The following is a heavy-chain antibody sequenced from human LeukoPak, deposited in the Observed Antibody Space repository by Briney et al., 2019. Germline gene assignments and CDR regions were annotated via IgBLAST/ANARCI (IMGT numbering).Heavy chain of an antibody. V-gene: IGHV3-15*01. J-gene: IGHJ3*02. CDR3: TTDRSWGNDAFDI. Sequence: GGSLRLSCAASGFTFSNAWMRWVRQAPGKGLEWVGRIKSKTDGGTTDYAAPVKGRFTISRDDSKNTLYLQMNSLKTEDTAVYYCTTDRSWGNDAFDIWGQGTMVTVSS. D-gene: IGHD7-27*01. CDR1: GFTFSNAW. CDR2: IKSKTDGGTT.